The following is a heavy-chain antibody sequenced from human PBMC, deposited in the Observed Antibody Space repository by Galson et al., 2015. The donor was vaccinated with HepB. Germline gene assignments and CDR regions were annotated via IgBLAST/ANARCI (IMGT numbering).Heavy chain of an antibody. D-gene: IGHD5-12*01. CDR1: VGTFNSND. CDR3: ATWRGGKWTIKAFDY. V-gene: IGHV1-69*04. Sequence: SGKVACKPTVGTFNSNDISWVRFAPGQGLEWMGSTIPILGVVKYAQKFQGRVRITADKSTTTAYMELGSLRSEDPAVYYCATWRGGKWTIKAFDYWGQGTLVTVSS. CDR2: TIPILGVV. J-gene: IGHJ4*02.